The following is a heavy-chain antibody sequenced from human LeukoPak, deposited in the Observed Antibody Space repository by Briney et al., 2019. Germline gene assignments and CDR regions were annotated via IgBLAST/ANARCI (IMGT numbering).Heavy chain of an antibody. Sequence: GGSLRLSCAASGFTFSNAWMSWVRQAPGKGLEWVGRIKSKTDCGTTAYAAPVKGRFTISRDDSKNTLYLQMNSLKTEDTAVYYCTTGYNYGLSWGQGTLVTVSS. D-gene: IGHD1-1*01. CDR2: IKSKTDCGTT. CDR3: TTGYNYGLS. CDR1: GFTFSNAW. V-gene: IGHV3-15*01. J-gene: IGHJ5*02.